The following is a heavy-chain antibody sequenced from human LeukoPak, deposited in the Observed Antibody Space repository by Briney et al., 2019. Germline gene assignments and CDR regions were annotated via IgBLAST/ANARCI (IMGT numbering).Heavy chain of an antibody. V-gene: IGHV3-7*01. CDR1: GFTFSSYG. Sequence: GGSLRLSCAASGFTFSSYGMSWVRQAPGKGLEWVANIKQDGSEKYYVDSVKGRFTISRDNAKNSLYLQMNSLRAEDTAVYYCARYTTAGYSSGWYGPSFDYWGKGTLVTVSS. J-gene: IGHJ4*02. CDR3: ARYTTAGYSSGWYGPSFDY. D-gene: IGHD6-19*01. CDR2: IKQDGSEK.